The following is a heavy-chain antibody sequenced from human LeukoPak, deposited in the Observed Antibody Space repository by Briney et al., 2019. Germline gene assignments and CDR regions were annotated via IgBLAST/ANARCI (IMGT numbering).Heavy chain of an antibody. J-gene: IGHJ4*02. V-gene: IGHV4-4*02. D-gene: IGHD1-26*01. CDR2: IYYSGST. Sequence: SGTLSLTCAVSGGSISSSNWWSWVRQPPGKGLEWIGSIYYSGSTYYNPSHKSRVTISVDTSKNQFSLKLSSVTAADTAVYYCARDPHYSGSLDYWGQGTLVTVSS. CDR3: ARDPHYSGSLDY. CDR1: GGSISSSNW.